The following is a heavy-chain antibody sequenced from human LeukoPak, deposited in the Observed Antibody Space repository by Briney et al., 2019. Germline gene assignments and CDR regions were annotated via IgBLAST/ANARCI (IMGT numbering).Heavy chain of an antibody. V-gene: IGHV4-30-2*01. J-gene: IGHJ5*02. CDR3: ARAPYGDYEGTNWFDP. CDR1: GGSISSGGYS. Sequence: SETLSLTCAVSGGSISSGGYSWSWIRQPPGKGLEWIGYIYHSGSTYYNPSLKSRVTILVDRSKNQFSLKLSSVTAADTAVYYCARAPYGDYEGTNWFDPWGQGTLVTVSS. CDR2: IYHSGST. D-gene: IGHD2-21*02.